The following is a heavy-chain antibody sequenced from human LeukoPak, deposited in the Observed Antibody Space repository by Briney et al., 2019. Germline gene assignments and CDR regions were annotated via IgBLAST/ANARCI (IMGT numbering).Heavy chain of an antibody. D-gene: IGHD3-22*01. CDR2: INPSGGST. CDR3: ASSSGYYYAFDY. J-gene: IGHJ4*02. V-gene: IGHV1-46*01. CDR1: GYTFTSYH. Sequence: ASVKVSCKASGYTFTSYHINWVRQAPGQGLEWMGIINPSGGSTSNAQKFQGRVTMTRDTSTSTVYMELSSLRSEDTAVYYCASSSGYYYAFDYWGQGTLVTVSS.